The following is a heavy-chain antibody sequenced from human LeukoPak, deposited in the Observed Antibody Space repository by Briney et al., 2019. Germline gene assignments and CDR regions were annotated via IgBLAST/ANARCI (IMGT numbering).Heavy chain of an antibody. CDR1: GYTFTSYG. CDR3: ATASATVTYYYYYMDV. V-gene: IGHV1-8*03. J-gene: IGHJ6*03. D-gene: IGHD4-17*01. Sequence: ASVKVSCKASGYTFTSYGISWVRQAPGQGLEWMGWMNPNSGNTGYAQKFQGRVTITRNTSISTAYMELSSLRSEDTAVYYCATASATVTYYYYYMDVWGKGTTVTVSS. CDR2: MNPNSGNT.